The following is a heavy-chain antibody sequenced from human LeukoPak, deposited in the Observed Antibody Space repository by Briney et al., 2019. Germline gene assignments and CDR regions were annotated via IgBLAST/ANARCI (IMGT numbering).Heavy chain of an antibody. Sequence: TSETLSLTCAVYGGSFSGYYWSWIRQPPGKGLEWIGEINHSGSTNYNPSLKSRVTISVDTSKNQFSLKLSSVTAADTAVYYCAREVYCRSTSCYDQHAFDIWGQGTMVTVSS. CDR2: INHSGST. V-gene: IGHV4-34*09. D-gene: IGHD2-2*01. J-gene: IGHJ3*02. CDR3: AREVYCRSTSCYDQHAFDI. CDR1: GGSFSGYY.